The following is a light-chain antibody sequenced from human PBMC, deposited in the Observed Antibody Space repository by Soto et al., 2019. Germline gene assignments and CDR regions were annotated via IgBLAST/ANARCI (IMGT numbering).Light chain of an antibody. CDR3: QQTNSYPRA. CDR1: QGISSY. V-gene: IGKV1-9*01. CDR2: VAS. Sequence: IQLTQSPSSLSASVGDIVTITCRSSQGISSYLAWYQQKPGKAPKLLIYVASTLHSGFPSRFSGSGSGTDFSLTISSLQPEVFATDYCQQTNSYPRAFGPGTKVDI. J-gene: IGKJ3*01.